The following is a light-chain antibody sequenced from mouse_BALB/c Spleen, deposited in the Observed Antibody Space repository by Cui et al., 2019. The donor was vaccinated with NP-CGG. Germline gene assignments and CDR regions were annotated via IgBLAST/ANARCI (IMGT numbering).Light chain of an antibody. CDR3: ALWYSNHWV. J-gene: IGLJ1*01. CDR1: TGAVTTSNY. Sequence: HAVVTGESTPTTSPGETVTLTCRSSTGAVTTSNYANWVQEKPDHLFTGLIGGTNNRTPGVPARFSGSLIGDKAALTITGAQTEDEAIYFCALWYSNHWVFGGGTKLTVL. CDR2: GTN. V-gene: IGLV1*01.